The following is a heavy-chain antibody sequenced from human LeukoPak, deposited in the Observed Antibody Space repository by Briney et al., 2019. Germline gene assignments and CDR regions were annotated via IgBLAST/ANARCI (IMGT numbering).Heavy chain of an antibody. CDR2: IIPIFGTA. Sequence: SVKVSCKXSGGTFSSYAISWVRQSPGQGLEWMGRIIPIFGTANYAQKFQGRVTITTDESTSTAYMELSSLRSEDTAVYYCARDGIGLAAMQTALNYWGQGTLVTVSS. D-gene: IGHD2-2*01. J-gene: IGHJ4*02. V-gene: IGHV1-69*05. CDR3: ARDGIGLAAMQTALNY. CDR1: GGTFSSYA.